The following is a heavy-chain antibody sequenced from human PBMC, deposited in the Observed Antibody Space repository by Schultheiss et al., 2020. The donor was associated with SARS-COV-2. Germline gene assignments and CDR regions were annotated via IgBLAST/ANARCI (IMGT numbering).Heavy chain of an antibody. D-gene: IGHD4-17*01. CDR1: GFTVSSNY. V-gene: IGHV3-53*04. CDR2: IYSGGST. J-gene: IGHJ3*02. CDR3: ARGGDYGDSNDAFDI. Sequence: GGSLRLSCAASGFTVSSNYMSWVRQAPGKGLEWVSVIYSGGSTYYADSVKGRFTISRHNSKSTLYLQMNSLRAEDTAVYYCARGGDYGDSNDAFDIWGQGTVVTVSS.